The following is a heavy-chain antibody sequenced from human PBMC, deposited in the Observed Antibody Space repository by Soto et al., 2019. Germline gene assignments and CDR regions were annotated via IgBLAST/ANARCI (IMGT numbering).Heavy chain of an antibody. Sequence: SETCPSPALSMVGPSVVTTGAGSASPQGRGWSGLGEINHSGSTNYNPSLKSRVTISVDTSKNQFSLKLSSVTAADTAVYYCARGRDYGYWRAIGHWFDPWGQGTLVTVSS. J-gene: IGHJ5*02. CDR3: ARGRDYGYWRAIGHWFDP. V-gene: IGHV4-34*01. CDR2: INHSGST. CDR1: VGPSVVTT. D-gene: IGHD5-18*01.